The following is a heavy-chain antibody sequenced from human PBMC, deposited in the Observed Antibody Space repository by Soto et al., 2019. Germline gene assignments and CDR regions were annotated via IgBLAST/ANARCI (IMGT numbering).Heavy chain of an antibody. CDR2: IQYNGNT. J-gene: IGHJ4*02. V-gene: IGHV4-59*01. CDR3: AREGNLGRWIQPLDS. Sequence: PSVTLCHRYPFSFGSNSRSPLSLILHPPGKGLEWIGNIQYNGNTKYSPSLKSRVTMSVDTSKNHCSLKLISVTTADTAVYFCAREGNLGRWIQPLDSWGQGTLVTVSS. D-gene: IGHD2-2*03. CDR1: FGSNSRSP.